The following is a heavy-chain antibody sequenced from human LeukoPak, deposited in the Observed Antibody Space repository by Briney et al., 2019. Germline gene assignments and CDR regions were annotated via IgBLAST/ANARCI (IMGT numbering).Heavy chain of an antibody. Sequence: GSSVKVSCKASGGTFSSYTISWVRQAPGQGLEWMGRIIPILGTANYAQKFQGRVTITADKSTSTAYMELSSLRSEDTAVYYCARDSSIAARDSYNWFDPWGQGTLVTVSS. V-gene: IGHV1-69*08. CDR3: ARDSSIAARDSYNWFDP. D-gene: IGHD6-6*01. CDR1: GGTFSSYT. CDR2: IIPILGTA. J-gene: IGHJ5*02.